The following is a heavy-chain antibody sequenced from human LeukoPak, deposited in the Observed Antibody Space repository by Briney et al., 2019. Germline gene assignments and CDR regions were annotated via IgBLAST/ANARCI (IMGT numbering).Heavy chain of an antibody. V-gene: IGHV4-38-2*02. Sequence: SETLSLTCTVSGYSISSGYYGGWIRQPPGKGLGWIGSIYHSGSTYYNPSLKSRVTISVDTSKNQFSLKLSSVTAADTAVYYCARVASSKAGAFDIWGQGTMVTVSS. CDR3: ARVASSKAGAFDI. J-gene: IGHJ3*02. D-gene: IGHD6-13*01. CDR2: IYHSGST. CDR1: GYSISSGYY.